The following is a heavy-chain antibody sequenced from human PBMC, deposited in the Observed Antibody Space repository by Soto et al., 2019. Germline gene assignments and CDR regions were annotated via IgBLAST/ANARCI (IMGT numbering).Heavy chain of an antibody. CDR1: GFTFSSYA. CDR2: ISGSGGST. J-gene: IGHJ4*02. Sequence: GGSLRLSCAASGFTFSSYAMSWVRQAPGKGLEWVSAISGSGGSTYYADSVKGRFTISRDNSKNTLYLQMNSLRAEDTAVYYCAEQRDGYTEVGFDYWGQGTLVTVSS. D-gene: IGHD5-12*01. V-gene: IGHV3-23*01. CDR3: AEQRDGYTEVGFDY.